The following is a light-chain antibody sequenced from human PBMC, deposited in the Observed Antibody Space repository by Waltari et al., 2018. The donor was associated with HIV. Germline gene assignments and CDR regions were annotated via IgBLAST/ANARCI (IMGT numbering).Light chain of an antibody. CDR1: SSNIGTQT. J-gene: IGLJ1*01. CDR3: AACDDSLNGYV. Sequence: QSALTHPPSASGTPGQRVPISCSGSSSNIGTQTASWYQQDPGTAPKLLIYNNNHRPSGVPDRFSGSKSGTSASLAISGLQSEDEADYYCAACDDSLNGYVFGTGTKVTVL. CDR2: NNN. V-gene: IGLV1-44*01.